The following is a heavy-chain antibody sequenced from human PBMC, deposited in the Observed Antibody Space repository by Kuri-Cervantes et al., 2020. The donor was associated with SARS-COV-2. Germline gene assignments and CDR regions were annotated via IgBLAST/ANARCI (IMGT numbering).Heavy chain of an antibody. Sequence: ESLKISCAVYGGSFSGYYWSWIRRPPGKGLEWIGEINHSGSTNYNPSLKSRVTISVDTSKNQFSLKLSSVTAADTAVYYCARGGRIAVAGILLPLYYYGMDVWGQGTTVTVSS. J-gene: IGHJ6*02. V-gene: IGHV4-34*01. D-gene: IGHD6-19*01. CDR2: INHSGST. CDR3: ARGGRIAVAGILLPLYYYGMDV. CDR1: GGSFSGYY.